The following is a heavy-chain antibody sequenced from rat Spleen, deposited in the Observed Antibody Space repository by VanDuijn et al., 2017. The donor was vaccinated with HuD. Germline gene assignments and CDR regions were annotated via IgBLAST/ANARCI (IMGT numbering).Heavy chain of an antibody. CDR3: TTEYYDGTLDY. CDR1: GFTFSDYN. Sequence: EVQLVESGGGLVQPGRSLKLSCAASGFTFSDYNMAWVRQAPKKGLEWVATITYDGSSTYYRDSVKGRFTISRDNAKNTQYLQMDSLRSEDTATYYCTTEYYDGTLDYWGQGVMVTVSS. J-gene: IGHJ2*01. CDR2: ITYDGSST. V-gene: IGHV5-7*01. D-gene: IGHD1-12*02.